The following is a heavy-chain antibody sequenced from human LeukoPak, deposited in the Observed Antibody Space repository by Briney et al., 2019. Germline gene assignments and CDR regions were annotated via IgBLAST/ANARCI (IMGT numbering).Heavy chain of an antibody. CDR3: AREGDVDTATWHWFDP. CDR1: GYTFTSYY. Sequence: ASVTVSCKASGYTFTSYYMHWVRQAPGQGLEWMGIINPSGGSTSYEQKFQGRVTMTRDTSTSTVYMELSSLRSEDTAVYYCAREGDVDTATWHWFDPWGQGTLVTVSS. J-gene: IGHJ5*02. V-gene: IGHV1-46*01. CDR2: INPSGGST. D-gene: IGHD5-18*01.